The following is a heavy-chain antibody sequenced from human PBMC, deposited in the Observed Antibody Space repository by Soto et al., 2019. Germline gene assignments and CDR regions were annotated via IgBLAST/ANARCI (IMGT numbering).Heavy chain of an antibody. V-gene: IGHV3-21*01. Sequence: PGGSLRLSCAASGFTFSSYSMNWVRQAPGKGLEWVSSISSSSSYIYYADSVKGRFTISRDNAKNSLYLQMNSLRAEDTAVYYCARVLDCSGGSCYFIDYSYYMDVWGKGTTVTLSS. J-gene: IGHJ6*03. CDR2: ISSSSSYI. D-gene: IGHD2-15*01. CDR1: GFTFSSYS. CDR3: ARVLDCSGGSCYFIDYSYYMDV.